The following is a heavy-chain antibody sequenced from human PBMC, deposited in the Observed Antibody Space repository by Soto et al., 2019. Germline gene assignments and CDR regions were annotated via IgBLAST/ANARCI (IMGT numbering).Heavy chain of an antibody. J-gene: IGHJ5*02. CDR1: GGTFSSYV. CDR2: IIPMFGTA. D-gene: IGHD4-17*01. CDR3: ATSSRRQCRGDTCYENWFAP. Sequence: ASVKVSCKASGGTFSSYVISWARQAPGQGLEWMGGIIPMFGTANYAQKFQGRLTITADEGTNTAYMELSTLRSQDTAVYYCATSSRRQCRGDTCYENWFAPWGQRNTVTVCS. V-gene: IGHV1-69*13.